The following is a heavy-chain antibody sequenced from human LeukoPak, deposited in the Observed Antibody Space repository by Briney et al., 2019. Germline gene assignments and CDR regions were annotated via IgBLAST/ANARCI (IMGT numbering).Heavy chain of an antibody. CDR2: IKRDGSAK. J-gene: IGHJ3*02. CDR1: GFMFSTYW. CDR3: ASDFSPHCGGDCYLDAFDI. V-gene: IGHV3-7*01. Sequence: GGSLRLSCAASGFMFSTYWMTWVRQAPGKGLEWVANIKRDGSAKNYVDSVKGRFTISRDNAKNSLYLQMSSLRAEDTAVYYCASDFSPHCGGDCYLDAFDIWGQGTMVTVSS. D-gene: IGHD2-21*02.